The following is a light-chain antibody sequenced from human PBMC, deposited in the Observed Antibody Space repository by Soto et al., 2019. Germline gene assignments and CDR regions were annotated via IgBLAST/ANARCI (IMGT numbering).Light chain of an antibody. CDR1: RGVNGN. CDR2: GAS. J-gene: IGKJ4*01. V-gene: IGKV3-15*01. CDR3: QQYQHWPLA. Sequence: EIVMTQSPATLPVSPGEGATLSCRASRGVNGNIAGYQQRPGQAPRLLIYGASTRATGIPARFSGSGSGTEFTLTISSLQSEDFAVYYCQQYQHWPLAFGGGTKIDIK.